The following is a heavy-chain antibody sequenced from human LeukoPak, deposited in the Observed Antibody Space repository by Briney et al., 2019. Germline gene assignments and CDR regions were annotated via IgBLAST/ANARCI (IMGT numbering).Heavy chain of an antibody. CDR1: GGTFSSYA. CDR3: AREKPITMIVVVIRPAYALDI. Sequence: SVKVSCKASGGTFSSYAISWVRQAPGQGLEWMGGIIPIFGTANYAQKFQGRVTITADESTSTAYMELSSLRSEDTAVYYCAREKPITMIVVVIRPAYALDIWGQGTMVTVSS. J-gene: IGHJ3*02. D-gene: IGHD3-22*01. V-gene: IGHV1-69*13. CDR2: IIPIFGTA.